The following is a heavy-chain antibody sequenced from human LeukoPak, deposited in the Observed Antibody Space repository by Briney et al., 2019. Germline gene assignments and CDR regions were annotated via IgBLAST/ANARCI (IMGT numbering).Heavy chain of an antibody. D-gene: IGHD1-7*01. CDR3: AKDVYNWNFYFDY. V-gene: IGHV3-23*01. CDR1: GFTFSSYA. J-gene: IGHJ4*02. Sequence: GGSLRLSCAASGFTFSSYAMSWVRQAPGEGLEWVSAISSGAGSTYYADSVKGRFTISRDNSKKTLYLQMNSLRAEDTAIFYCAKDVYNWNFYFDYWGQGTLVTVSS. CDR2: ISSGAGST.